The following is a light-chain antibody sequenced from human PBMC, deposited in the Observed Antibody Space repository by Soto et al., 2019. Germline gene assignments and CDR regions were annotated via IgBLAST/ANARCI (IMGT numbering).Light chain of an antibody. CDR2: GAS. V-gene: IGKV3-20*01. CDR1: QSVSNNY. CDR3: QQYGSSGT. Sequence: EIVLTQSPCTVSLSPLERSTLSGRASQSVSNNYLAWYQQKPGQAPRLLIYGASNRATGIPDRFSGSGSGTDFTLTISRLEPEDFAVYYCQQYGSSGTFGQGTKVDIK. J-gene: IGKJ1*01.